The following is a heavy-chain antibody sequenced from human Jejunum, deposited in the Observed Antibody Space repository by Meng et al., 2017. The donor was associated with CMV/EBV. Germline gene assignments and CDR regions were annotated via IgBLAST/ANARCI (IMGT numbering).Heavy chain of an antibody. CDR3: ARAIVGATRYFDY. CDR2: ISSSSSYI. Sequence: SGFTFRSYSMNWVRQAPGKGLEWVSSISSSSSYIYYADSVKGRFTISRDNAKNSLYLQMNSLRAEDTAVYYCARAIVGATRYFDYWGQGTWVTVSS. J-gene: IGHJ4*02. D-gene: IGHD1-26*01. CDR1: GFTFRSYS. V-gene: IGHV3-21*01.